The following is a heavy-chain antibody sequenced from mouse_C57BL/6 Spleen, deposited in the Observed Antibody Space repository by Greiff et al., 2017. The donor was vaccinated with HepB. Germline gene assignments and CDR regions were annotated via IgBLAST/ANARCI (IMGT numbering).Heavy chain of an antibody. Sequence: EVQLVESGGGLVKPGGSLKLSCAASGFTFSDYGMHWVRQAPEKGLEWVAYISSGSSTIYYADTVKGRFTISRDNAKNTLFLQMTSLRSEDTAMYYCARPYYDYDGNFDVWGTGTTVTVSS. CDR2: ISSGSSTI. V-gene: IGHV5-17*01. J-gene: IGHJ1*03. CDR3: ARPYYDYDGNFDV. CDR1: GFTFSDYG. D-gene: IGHD2-4*01.